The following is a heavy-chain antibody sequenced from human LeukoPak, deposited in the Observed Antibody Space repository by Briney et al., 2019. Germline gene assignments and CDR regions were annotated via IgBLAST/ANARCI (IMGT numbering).Heavy chain of an antibody. Sequence: GSLRLSCAASGFPFSSYWMTWVRQAPGKGLEWVANIKQDGSEKYSVDSVKGRFTISRDNAKNSLYMQMNSLRAEDTAVYYCARVMSASVWRTYGSYYYYYYMDVWGKGTTVTVSS. J-gene: IGHJ6*03. D-gene: IGHD3-16*01. CDR2: IKQDGSEK. CDR1: GFPFSSYW. CDR3: ARVMSASVWRTYGSYYYYYYMDV. V-gene: IGHV3-7*01.